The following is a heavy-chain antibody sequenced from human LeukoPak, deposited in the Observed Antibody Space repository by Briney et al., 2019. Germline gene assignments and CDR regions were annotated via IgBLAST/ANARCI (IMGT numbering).Heavy chain of an antibody. J-gene: IGHJ5*02. V-gene: IGHV4-30-4*08. CDR3: ARALPWPAAP. CDR2: IYYSGST. D-gene: IGHD2-2*01. Sequence: SWVRQAPGQGLEWIGYIYYSGSTYYNPSLKSRVTISVDTSKNQFSLKLSSVTAADTAVYYCARALPWPAAPWGQGTLVTVSS.